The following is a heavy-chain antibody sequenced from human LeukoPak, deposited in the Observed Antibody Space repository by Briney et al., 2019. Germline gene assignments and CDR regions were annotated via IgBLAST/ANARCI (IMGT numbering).Heavy chain of an antibody. CDR2: INPSGSST. D-gene: IGHD4/OR15-4a*01. CDR3: ASRAGAYSHPYDY. V-gene: IGHV1-46*01. Sequence: ASVKVSCRASGYTFTSHYMHWVRQAPGQGLEWMGLINPSGSSTLYAQKFQGRVTMTRDMSTTTDYMELSSLRSEDTAVYYCASRAGAYSHPYDYWGQGTLVTVSS. CDR1: GYTFTSHY. J-gene: IGHJ4*02.